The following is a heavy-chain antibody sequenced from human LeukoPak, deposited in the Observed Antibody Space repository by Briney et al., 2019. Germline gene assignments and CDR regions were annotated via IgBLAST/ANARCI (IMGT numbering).Heavy chain of an antibody. CDR1: GGTFSSYA. V-gene: IGHV1-69*01. CDR3: ARDSGSYLTPYHFDY. D-gene: IGHD1-26*01. J-gene: IGHJ4*02. Sequence: SVKVSCKASGGTFSSYAISWVRQAPGQGLEWMGGIIPIFGTANYAQKFQGRVTITADESTSTAYMELSSLRSEGTAVYYCARDSGSYLTPYHFDYWGQGTLVTVSS. CDR2: IIPIFGTA.